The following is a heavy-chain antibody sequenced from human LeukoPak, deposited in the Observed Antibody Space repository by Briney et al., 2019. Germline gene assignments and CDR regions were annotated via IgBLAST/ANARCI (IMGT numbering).Heavy chain of an antibody. J-gene: IGHJ4*02. CDR2: ISSGSGTI. V-gene: IGHV3-48*01. D-gene: IGHD5-18*01. Sequence: PGGSLRLSCEVSGFTFSSHSMNWVRQAPGKGLEWVSYISSGSGTIYYADSVKGRFTISRDNSKNTLYLQMRSTLYLQMNSLRVEDTAVYYCARVLSPRYSYGYNYWGQGTLVTVSS. CDR3: ARVLSPRYSYGYNY. CDR1: GFTFSSHS.